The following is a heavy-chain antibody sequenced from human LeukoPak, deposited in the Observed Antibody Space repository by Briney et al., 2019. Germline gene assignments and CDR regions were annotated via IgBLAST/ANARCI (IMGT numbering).Heavy chain of an antibody. V-gene: IGHV1-69*04. CDR2: IIPILGIA. D-gene: IGHD6-19*01. CDR3: ARDDGIAVAGIFDY. CDR1: GGIFSSYT. J-gene: IGHJ4*02. Sequence: WASVKVSCKASGGIFSSYTISWVRQAPGQGLEWRGRIIPILGIANYAQKFQGRVTITADKSTSTAYMELSSLRSEDTAVYYCARDDGIAVAGIFDYWGQGTLVTVSS.